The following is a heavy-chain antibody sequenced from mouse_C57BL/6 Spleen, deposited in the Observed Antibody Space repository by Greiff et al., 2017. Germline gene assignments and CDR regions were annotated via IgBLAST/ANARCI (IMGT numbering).Heavy chain of an antibody. CDR1: GFTFSDYG. J-gene: IGHJ4*01. V-gene: IGHV5-15*01. Sequence: EVKLMESGGGLVQPGGSLKLSCAASGFTFSDYGMAWVRQAPRKGPEWVAFISNLAYSIYYADTVTGRFTISRENAKNTLYLEMSSLRSEDTAMYYCARAYPPYAMDYWGQGTSVTVSS. CDR3: ARAYPPYAMDY. CDR2: ISNLAYSI.